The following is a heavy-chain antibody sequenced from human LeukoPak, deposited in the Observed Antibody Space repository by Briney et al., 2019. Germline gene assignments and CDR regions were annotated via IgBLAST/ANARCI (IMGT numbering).Heavy chain of an antibody. CDR1: GGSISRYY. Sequence: SETLSLTCTVSGGSISRYYWSWIRQPPGKGLEWIGYIYYSGSTKYNPSLKSRVTISVDTSKNQFSLKLSSVTAADTAVYYCARDAPGSGDYMDVWGKGTTVTVSS. V-gene: IGHV4-59*01. J-gene: IGHJ6*03. CDR2: IYYSGST. CDR3: ARDAPGSGDYMDV. D-gene: IGHD3-10*01.